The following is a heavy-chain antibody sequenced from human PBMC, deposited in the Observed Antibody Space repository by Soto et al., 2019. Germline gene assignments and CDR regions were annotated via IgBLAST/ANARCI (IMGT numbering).Heavy chain of an antibody. CDR2: ISAYNGNT. V-gene: IGHV1-18*01. CDR1: GYTFTSYG. CDR3: ARGTDSSGYSAYWYFDL. J-gene: IGHJ2*01. Sequence: QVQLVQSGAEVKKPGASVKVSCKASGYTFTSYGISWVRQAPGQGLEWMGWISAYNGNTNYAQKLQGRVTMTTETSTSTAYMELKSLRSDDTAVYYCARGTDSSGYSAYWYFDLWGRGTLVTVSS. D-gene: IGHD3-22*01.